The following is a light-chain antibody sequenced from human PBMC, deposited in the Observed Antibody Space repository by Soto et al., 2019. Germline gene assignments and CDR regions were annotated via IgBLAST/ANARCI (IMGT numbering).Light chain of an antibody. CDR2: GAS. CDR1: QSVSSN. V-gene: IGKV3-15*01. Sequence: EIVMTQSPATLSVSPGERATLSCRASQSVSSNLAWYQQKPGQAPRLLIYGASTRATGIPARFSGSGSGTEFTLTIGSLPSEDFAVYYCQQYNKFPSLTFGGGTKEEIK. CDR3: QQYNKFPSLT. J-gene: IGKJ4*01.